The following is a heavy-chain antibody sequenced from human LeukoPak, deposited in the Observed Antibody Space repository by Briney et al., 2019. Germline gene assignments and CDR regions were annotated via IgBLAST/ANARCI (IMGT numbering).Heavy chain of an antibody. CDR3: ARGRRVAGAFDY. CDR2: IYTSGSI. CDR1: GDSISSYY. D-gene: IGHD2-15*01. Sequence: SETLSLTCSVSGDSISSYYWSWIRQPAGKGLEWIGRIYTSGSINYNPSLKSRVTMSVDTSKNQFSLRLNSVTAADTAVYYCARGRRVAGAFDYWGQGTLVTVSS. V-gene: IGHV4-4*07. J-gene: IGHJ4*02.